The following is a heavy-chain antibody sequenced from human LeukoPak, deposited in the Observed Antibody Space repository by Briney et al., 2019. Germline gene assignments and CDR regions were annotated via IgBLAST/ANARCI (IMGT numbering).Heavy chain of an antibody. CDR3: ARELGYERAFDI. D-gene: IGHD5-12*01. Sequence: GGSLKLSCAASGFTFSNYAMHWVRQAPAKGLEWVAVISFDGTNKYYANSVQGRFTISRDNSKNTLYLQMNSLRAEDTAVYYCARELGYERAFDIWGQGTMVTVSS. CDR1: GFTFSNYA. V-gene: IGHV3-30-3*01. CDR2: ISFDGTNK. J-gene: IGHJ3*02.